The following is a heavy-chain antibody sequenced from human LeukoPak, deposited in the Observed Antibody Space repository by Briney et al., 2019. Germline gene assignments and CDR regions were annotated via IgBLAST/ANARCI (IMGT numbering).Heavy chain of an antibody. J-gene: IGHJ5*02. V-gene: IGHV4-61*08. CDR3: ARSGIAVAPPYAWFDP. D-gene: IGHD6-19*01. Sequence: PSETLSLTCTVSGGSISSGGYYWSWIRQHPGKGLEWIGYIYYSGSTNYNPSLKSRVTISVDTSKNQFSLKLSSVTAADTAVYYCARSGIAVAPPYAWFDPWGQGTLVTVSS. CDR2: IYYSGST. CDR1: GGSISSGGYY.